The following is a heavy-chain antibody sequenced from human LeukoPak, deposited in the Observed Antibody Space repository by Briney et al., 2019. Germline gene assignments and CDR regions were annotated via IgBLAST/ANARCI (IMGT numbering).Heavy chain of an antibody. CDR2: IFYSGST. J-gene: IGHJ4*02. CDR3: ARGSLWFGELRY. CDR1: RGSISTSNYY. D-gene: IGHD3-10*01. V-gene: IGHV4-39*07. Sequence: PSETLSLTCTVSRGSISTSNYYWGWVRQPPGKALEWIGNIFYSGSTYYSPSLKGRVTISLDTSRNQFSLKLSSVTAADTAVYYCARGSLWFGELRYWGQGPLVTVSS.